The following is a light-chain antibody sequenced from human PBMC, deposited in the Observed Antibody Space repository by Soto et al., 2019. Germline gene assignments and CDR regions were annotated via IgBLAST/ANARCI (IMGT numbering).Light chain of an antibody. J-gene: IGLJ1*01. CDR3: QVWDSSRDHYV. V-gene: IGLV3-21*02. Sequence: SYELTQPPSVSVAPGQTARITCGGTNVGSKSVHWYQQKPGQAPVLVVYDDSDRPSGIPERFSGSNSGNTATLTISRVEAEDEADYYCQVWDSSRDHYVFGTGTKVTVL. CDR1: NVGSKS. CDR2: DDS.